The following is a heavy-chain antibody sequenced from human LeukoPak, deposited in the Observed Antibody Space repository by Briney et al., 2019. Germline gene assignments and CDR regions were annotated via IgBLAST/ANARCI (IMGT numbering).Heavy chain of an antibody. CDR1: GFTFSDYS. V-gene: IGHV3-48*01. CDR3: ARDDGRGYSSSYY. D-gene: IGHD6-13*01. J-gene: IGHJ4*02. Sequence: GGSLRLSCAASGFTFSDYSMNWVRQAPGKGLEWVSYISSSSSTMYYADSVKGRFIISRDNAKNSLYLQMNSLRAEDTAVYYCARDDGRGYSSSYYWGQGTLVTVSS. CDR2: ISSSSSTM.